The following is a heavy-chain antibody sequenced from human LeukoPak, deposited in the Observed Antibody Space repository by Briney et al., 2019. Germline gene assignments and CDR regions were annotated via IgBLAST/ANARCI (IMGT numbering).Heavy chain of an antibody. CDR1: GFTVSSNY. J-gene: IGHJ6*02. Sequence: PGGSLRLSCAASGFTVSSNYMSWVRQAPGKGLEWVSVIYSGGSTYYADSVKGRFTISRDNSKNTLYLQMNSLRAEDTAVYYCARDPVRDYVLGSYRYSYYGMDVWGQGTTVTVSS. CDR2: IYSGGST. D-gene: IGHD3-16*02. V-gene: IGHV3-66*01. CDR3: ARDPVRDYVLGSYRYSYYGMDV.